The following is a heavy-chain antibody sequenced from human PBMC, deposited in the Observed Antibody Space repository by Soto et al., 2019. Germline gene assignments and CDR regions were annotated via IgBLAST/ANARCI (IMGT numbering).Heavy chain of an antibody. V-gene: IGHV3-30*18. CDR1: GFTFSSYG. Sequence: QVQLVESGGGVVQPGRSLRLSCAASGFTFSSYGMHWVRQAPGKGLEWVAVISYDGSNKYYADSVKGRFTISRDNSKITLYLQMNSLRAEDTAVYYCAKEDYGSGSYYEWGQGTLVTVSS. J-gene: IGHJ4*02. CDR3: AKEDYGSGSYYE. D-gene: IGHD3-10*01. CDR2: ISYDGSNK.